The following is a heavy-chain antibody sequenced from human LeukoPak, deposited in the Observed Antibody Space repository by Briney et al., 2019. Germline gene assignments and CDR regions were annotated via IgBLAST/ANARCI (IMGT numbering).Heavy chain of an antibody. CDR3: ARHGLGYCSGGSCYSGNYYYYYYMDV. D-gene: IGHD2-15*01. CDR1: GYSISSGYY. CDR2: IYYSGST. V-gene: IGHV4-38-2*02. Sequence: SEALSLTCTVSGYSISSGYYWGWIRQPPGKGLEWIGSIYYSGSTYYNPSLKSRVTISVDTSKNQFSLKLSSVTAADTAVYYCARHGLGYCSGGSCYSGNYYYYYYMDVWGKGTTVTISS. J-gene: IGHJ6*03.